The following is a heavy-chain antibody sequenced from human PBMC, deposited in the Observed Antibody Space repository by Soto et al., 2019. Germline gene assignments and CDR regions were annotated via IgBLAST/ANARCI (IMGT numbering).Heavy chain of an antibody. D-gene: IGHD2-2*01. CDR1: GFTFSNFA. V-gene: IGHV3-30-3*01. J-gene: IGHJ4*02. CDR2: ISYDGNNA. Sequence: QVQLVESGGGVGQPGKSLTLSCAASGFTFSNFAMHWVRQAPGQGLEWVAVISYDGNNAYYSESVQGRFTISRDDSKDSIYLHISSLRSEDTAIYYCARDSDPTMNRAHLTDDFDNWGQGTLVTVAS. CDR3: ARDSDPTMNRAHLTDDFDN.